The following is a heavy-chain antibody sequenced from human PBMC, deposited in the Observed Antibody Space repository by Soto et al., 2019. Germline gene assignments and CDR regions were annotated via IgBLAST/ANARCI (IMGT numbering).Heavy chain of an antibody. CDR2: INAGNGNT. D-gene: IGHD2-15*01. J-gene: IGHJ5*01. Sequence: ASVKVSCKASGYTFTSYAMHWVRQAPGQRLEWMGWINAGNGNTKYSQKFQGRVTITRDTSASTAYMELSSLRSEDTAVYYCARGFSGGGADWFDPWGQGTTVTVSS. V-gene: IGHV1-3*01. CDR3: ARGFSGGGADWFDP. CDR1: GYTFTSYA.